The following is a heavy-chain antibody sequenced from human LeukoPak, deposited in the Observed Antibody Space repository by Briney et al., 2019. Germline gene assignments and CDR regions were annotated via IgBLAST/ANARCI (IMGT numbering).Heavy chain of an antibody. J-gene: IGHJ6*03. D-gene: IGHD3-22*01. CDR2: ISYDGSNK. CDR1: GFTFSSYA. V-gene: IGHV3-30*04. CDR3: AKADGGYYDSSAPQSMAWYCMDV. Sequence: PGRSLRLSCAASGFTFSSYAMHWVRQASGKGLEWVAVISYDGSNKYYADSVKGRFTISRDNSKNTLYLQMNSLRAEDTAVYYCAKADGGYYDSSAPQSMAWYCMDVWGKGTTVTISS.